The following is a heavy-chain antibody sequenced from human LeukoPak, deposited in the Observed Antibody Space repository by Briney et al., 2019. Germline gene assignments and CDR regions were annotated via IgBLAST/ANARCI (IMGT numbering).Heavy chain of an antibody. J-gene: IGHJ4*02. CDR2: ISWNSGSI. D-gene: IGHD6-13*01. CDR3: AKARAVAAGTGSFFDY. V-gene: IGHV3-9*01. Sequence: PGGSLRLSCAASGFSFDEYVMHWVRQVPGKGLEWVSGISWNSGSIDYADSVKGRFTISRDNAKNSLCLQMNSLRPEDTALYYCAKARAVAAGTGSFFDYWGQGTLVTVSS. CDR1: GFSFDEYV.